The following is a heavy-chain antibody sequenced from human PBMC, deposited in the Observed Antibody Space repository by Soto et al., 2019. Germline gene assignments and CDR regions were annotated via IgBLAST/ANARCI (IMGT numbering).Heavy chain of an antibody. CDR1: GGSISSGGYY. Sequence: SETLSLTCTVSGGSISSGGYYWSWIRQHPGKGLEWIGYIYYSGSTYYNPSLKSRVTISVDTSKNQFSLKLSSVTAADTAVYYCARDGSCSGGSCYSNYFDYWGQGTLVTVSS. D-gene: IGHD2-15*01. CDR3: ARDGSCSGGSCYSNYFDY. V-gene: IGHV4-31*03. CDR2: IYYSGST. J-gene: IGHJ4*02.